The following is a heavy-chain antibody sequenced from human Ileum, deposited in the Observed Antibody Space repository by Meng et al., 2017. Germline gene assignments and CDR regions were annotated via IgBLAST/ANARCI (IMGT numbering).Heavy chain of an antibody. CDR2: ISSGDSTK. CDR1: GFTFSRYE. CDR3: VRDSYSSAHSDF. J-gene: IGHJ4*02. Sequence: GGSLRLSCAASGFTFSRYEMNWVRQAPGKGLEWVSFISSGDSTKYYADSVRGRFTISRDNAKNSLYLQMNSLRAEDTAVYYCVRDSYSSAHSDFWGQGTLVTVSS. D-gene: IGHD3-22*01. V-gene: IGHV3-48*03.